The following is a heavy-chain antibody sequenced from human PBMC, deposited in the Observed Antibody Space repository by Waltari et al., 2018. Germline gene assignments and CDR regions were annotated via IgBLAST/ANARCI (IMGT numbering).Heavy chain of an antibody. CDR3: AKGDLWSDAFDI. Sequence: QVQLVESGGGVVQAGRSLRLSCPASGFPFSSYGMHWVPQAPGKGLEWVAVISYDGSNKYYADSVKGRFTISRDNSKNTLYLQMNSLRAEDTAVYYCAKGDLWSDAFDIWGQGTMVTVSS. D-gene: IGHD3-10*01. CDR2: ISYDGSNK. J-gene: IGHJ3*02. V-gene: IGHV3-30*18. CDR1: GFPFSSYG.